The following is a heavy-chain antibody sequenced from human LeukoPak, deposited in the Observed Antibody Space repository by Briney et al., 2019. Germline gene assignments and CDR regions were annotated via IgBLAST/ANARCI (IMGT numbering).Heavy chain of an antibody. Sequence: GGSLRLSCAASGFTFSSYAMHWVRQAPGKGLEWVAAISYDGSNKYSADSVKGRFTISRDNSKNTLYLQMNSLRAEDTAVYYCAKGAEVTLRYFDWGYFDYWGQGTLVTVSS. CDR2: ISYDGSNK. J-gene: IGHJ4*02. V-gene: IGHV3-30*04. D-gene: IGHD3-9*01. CDR3: AKGAEVTLRYFDWGYFDY. CDR1: GFTFSSYA.